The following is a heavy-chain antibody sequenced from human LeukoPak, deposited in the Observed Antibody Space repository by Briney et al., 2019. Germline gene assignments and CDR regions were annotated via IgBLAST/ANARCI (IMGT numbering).Heavy chain of an antibody. D-gene: IGHD3-10*01. CDR2: IYYSGST. J-gene: IGHJ5*02. CDR3: ARQGNNWFDP. CDR1: GGSISSSSYY. Sequence: SETLSLTCTVSGGSISSSSYYWGWIRQPPGKGLEWIGSIYYSGSTYYNPSLKSRVTISADTSKNQFSLKLSSVTAADTAVYYCARQGNNWFDPWGQGTLVTVSS. V-gene: IGHV4-39*01.